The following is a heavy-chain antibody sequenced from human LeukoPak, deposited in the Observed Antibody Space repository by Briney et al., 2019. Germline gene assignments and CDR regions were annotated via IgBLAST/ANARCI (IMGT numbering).Heavy chain of an antibody. V-gene: IGHV3-7*01. CDR1: GFTFSTYW. J-gene: IGHJ6*03. CDR3: ARERNPNYYYMDV. Sequence: GGSLRLSCAASGFTFSTYWMSWVRQAPGKGLEWVANIKQDGSEKYYVDSVKGRFTISRENAKNSLYLQMNSLRAEDTAAYYCARERNPNYYYMDVWGKGTTVTISS. D-gene: IGHD1-14*01. CDR2: IKQDGSEK.